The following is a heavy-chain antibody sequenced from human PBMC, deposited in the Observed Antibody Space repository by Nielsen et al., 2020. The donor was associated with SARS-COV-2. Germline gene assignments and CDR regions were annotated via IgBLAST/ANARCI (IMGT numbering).Heavy chain of an antibody. J-gene: IGHJ3*02. D-gene: IGHD2-2*02. Sequence: GGSLRLSCAASGFTFRSYGMNWVRQAPGKGLELVSYISSSSSTISYSDSVKGRFTISRDNAKNSLYLQMNSLRVEDTAVYYCARDLGYCYSTSCYTLAFDIWGQGTMVTVSS. CDR1: GFTFRSYG. V-gene: IGHV3-48*01. CDR2: ISSSSSTI. CDR3: ARDLGYCYSTSCYTLAFDI.